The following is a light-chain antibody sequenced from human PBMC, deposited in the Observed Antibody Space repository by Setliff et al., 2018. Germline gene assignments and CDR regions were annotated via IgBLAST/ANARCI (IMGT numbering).Light chain of an antibody. CDR2: EVT. CDR1: NSDIGTYNL. J-gene: IGLJ1*01. V-gene: IGLV2-14*02. CDR3: SSYAASYNPYV. Sequence: QSALPQPASVSGSPGQSITISCTGANSDIGTYNLVSWYQQHPGKPPKLIIYEVTKRPSGVPDRFSGSKSGNTASLTVSGLQAEDEADYYCSSYAASYNPYVFGTGTKVTVL.